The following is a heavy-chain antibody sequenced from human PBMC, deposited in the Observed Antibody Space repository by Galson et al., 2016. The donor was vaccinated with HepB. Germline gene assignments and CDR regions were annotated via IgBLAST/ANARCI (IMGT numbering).Heavy chain of an antibody. CDR2: INPNSGDT. V-gene: IGHV1-2*04. J-gene: IGHJ4*02. CDR1: GYTFTGYY. Sequence: SVKVSCKASGYTFTGYYLHWVRQAPGQGLEWLGWINPNSGDTDYAQKFHGWITMTRDMSIRTAYMELRTLRSDDTAIYYCARVGAAVAGIGSYDYWGQGTLVTVSS. CDR3: ARVGAAVAGIGSYDY. D-gene: IGHD6-19*01.